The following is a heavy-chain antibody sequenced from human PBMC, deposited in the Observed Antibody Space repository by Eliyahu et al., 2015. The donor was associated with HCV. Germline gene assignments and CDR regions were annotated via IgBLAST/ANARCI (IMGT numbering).Heavy chain of an antibody. CDR1: GGSIXSGSYY. CDR2: IYTSGST. V-gene: IGHV4-61*02. CDR3: ARDSRWYSSGWYRAFDI. J-gene: IGHJ3*02. Sequence: QVQLQESGPGLVKPSQTLXLTCTVSGGSIXSGSYYWSWIRQPAGKGLEWIGRIYTSGSTNYNPSLKSRVTISVDTSKNQFSLKLSSVTAADTAVYYCARDSRWYSSGWYRAFDIWGQGTMVTVSS. D-gene: IGHD6-19*01.